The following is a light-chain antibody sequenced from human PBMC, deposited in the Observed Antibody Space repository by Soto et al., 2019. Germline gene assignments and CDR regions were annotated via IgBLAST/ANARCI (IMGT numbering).Light chain of an antibody. J-gene: IGLJ2*01. CDR1: SSDVGGYNY. CDR3: SSYKSSSTPVV. V-gene: IGLV2-14*01. CDR2: DVS. Sequence: QSALTQPASVSGSPGQSITISCTGTSSDVGGYNYVSWDQQHPGKAPKLMIYDVSNRPSGVSNRFSGSKSGNTASLTISGLRAEDEADYYCSSYKSSSTPVVFGGGTKRTVL.